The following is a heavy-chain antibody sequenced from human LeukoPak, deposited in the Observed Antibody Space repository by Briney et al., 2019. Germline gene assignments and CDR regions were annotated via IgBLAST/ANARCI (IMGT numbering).Heavy chain of an antibody. CDR3: ARGAYYYDSSGYFSLYQYYYMDV. CDR2: IYHSGST. D-gene: IGHD3-22*01. J-gene: IGHJ6*03. Sequence: SETLSLTCTVAGYSISSDYYWAWIRPPPGKGLEWIGSIYHSGSTYYNPSLKSRVTISVDTSKNQFSLKLSSVTAADTAVYYCARGAYYYDSSGYFSLYQYYYMDVWGKGTTVTVSS. CDR1: GYSISSDYY. V-gene: IGHV4-38-2*02.